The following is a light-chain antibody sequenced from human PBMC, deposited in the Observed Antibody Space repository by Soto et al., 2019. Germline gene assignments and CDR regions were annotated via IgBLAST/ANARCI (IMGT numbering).Light chain of an antibody. V-gene: IGKV1-5*01. CDR2: DAS. Sequence: DIQMTQSPSSLSASVGDRVTITCRASQSISSWLAWYQQMPGKAPKLLIYDASSLHSGVPSRFSGSGSGTEFTLTISGLQPEDSATYYCQESRSALWGTCGQGTKVEVK. CDR3: QESRSALWGT. J-gene: IGKJ1*01. CDR1: QSISSW.